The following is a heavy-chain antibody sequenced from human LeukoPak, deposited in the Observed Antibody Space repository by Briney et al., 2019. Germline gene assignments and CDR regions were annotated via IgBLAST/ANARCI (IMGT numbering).Heavy chain of an antibody. D-gene: IGHD2-2*01. CDR2: INPTDSGT. J-gene: IGHJ1*01. Sequence: GESLKISCKSAGYIFSNYWIGWVRQTPGKGLEWRGIINPTDSGTRYSPSFQGQVTISADKSINTAYLQRNSLKASDTAKYYWSRLKSWPFTTCYGPLYFWGQGTLPPVS. CDR1: GYIFSNYW. CDR3: SRLKSWPFTTCYGPLYF. V-gene: IGHV5-51*01.